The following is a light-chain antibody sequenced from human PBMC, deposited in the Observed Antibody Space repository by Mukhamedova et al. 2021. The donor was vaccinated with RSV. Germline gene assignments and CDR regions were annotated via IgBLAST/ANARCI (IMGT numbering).Light chain of an antibody. V-gene: IGKV3-20*01. CDR1: QSVSSNY. CDR3: QHYGSTPYT. CDR2: GAS. Sequence: GRATLSCRASQSVSSNYLAWYQQKPGQAPRLLIYGASSRATGIPDRFTGSGSGTDFTLTISRLEPEDVAVYYCQHYGSTPYTFGQG. J-gene: IGKJ2*01.